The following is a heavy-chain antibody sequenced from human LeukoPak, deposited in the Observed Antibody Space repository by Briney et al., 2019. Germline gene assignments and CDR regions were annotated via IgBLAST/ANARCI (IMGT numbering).Heavy chain of an antibody. J-gene: IGHJ3*02. D-gene: IGHD6-19*01. CDR1: GFTFSSYG. V-gene: IGHV3-33*06. Sequence: GGSLRLSCAASGFTFSSYGMHWVRQAPGKGLEWVAVIWYDGSNKYYADSVKGRFTISRDNSKNTLYLQMNSLRAGDTAKYYCAKIPYEYNTGWYAALDIWGQGTMVTVSS. CDR2: IWYDGSNK. CDR3: AKIPYEYNTGWYAALDI.